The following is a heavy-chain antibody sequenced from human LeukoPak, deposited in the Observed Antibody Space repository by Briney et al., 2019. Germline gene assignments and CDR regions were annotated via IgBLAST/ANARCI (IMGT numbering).Heavy chain of an antibody. CDR2: INHSGST. CDR1: GESFSGYY. CDR3: ARLPSH. V-gene: IGHV4-34*01. J-gene: IGHJ4*02. Sequence: SETLSLTCAVYGESFSGYYWSWIRQPPGKGLEWIGEINHSGSTNYNPSLKSRVTISVDTSKNQFSLKLSSVTAADTAVYYCARLPSHWGQGTLVTVSS.